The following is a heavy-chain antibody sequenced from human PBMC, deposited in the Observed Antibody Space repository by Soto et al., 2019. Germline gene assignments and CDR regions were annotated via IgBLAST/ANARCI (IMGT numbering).Heavy chain of an antibody. CDR2: ISAHNGNT. Sequence: QVHLVQSGAEVKKPGASVKVSCKGSGYAFTTYGITWVRQAPGQGLEWMGWISAHNGNTNYAPKLQGRVTVTRDTATSTAYMELRSLRSDDTTVYYCARGRDGDYWGQGARVTVSS. J-gene: IGHJ4*02. V-gene: IGHV1-18*01. CDR3: ARGRDGDY. D-gene: IGHD6-6*01. CDR1: GYAFTTYG.